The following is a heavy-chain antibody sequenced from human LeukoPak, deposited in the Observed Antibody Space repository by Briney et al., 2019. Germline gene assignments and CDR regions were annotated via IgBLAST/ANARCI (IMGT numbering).Heavy chain of an antibody. V-gene: IGHV3-30*18. CDR3: AKGPQTRYYYYYYMDV. J-gene: IGHJ6*03. CDR2: ISYDGSNK. Sequence: GGSLRLSCAASGFTFSSYSMNWVRQAPGKGLEWVAVISYDGSNKYYADSVKGQFTISRDNSKNTLYLQMNSLRAEDTAVYYCAKGPQTRYYYYYYMDVWGKGTTVTVSS. CDR1: GFTFSSYS.